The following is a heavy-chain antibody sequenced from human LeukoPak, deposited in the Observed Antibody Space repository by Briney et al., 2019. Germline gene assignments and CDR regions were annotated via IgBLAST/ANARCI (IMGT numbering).Heavy chain of an antibody. J-gene: IGHJ5*02. CDR1: GGSISSHY. D-gene: IGHD3-16*01. CDR3: ARVGPTSSWFDP. CDR2: IYYSGST. Sequence: PSETLSLTCTVSGGSISSHYWSWIRQPPGKGLEWIGYIYYSGSTNYNPSLKSRVTISVDTSKNQFSLKLSSVTAADTAVYYCARVGPTSSWFDPWGQGTLVTVSS. V-gene: IGHV4-59*11.